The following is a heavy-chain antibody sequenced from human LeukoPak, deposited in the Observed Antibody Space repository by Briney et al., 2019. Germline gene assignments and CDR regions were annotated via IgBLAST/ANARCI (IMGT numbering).Heavy chain of an antibody. V-gene: IGHV4-4*02. J-gene: IGHJ4*02. CDR2: IYHSGST. Sequence: RSRTLSLTCAVSGGSISSSSWWCGVRQPPGKGLVGIGEIYHSGSTNYNPSLKSRVTISVDKPKNQFSLKLSSVTAADTAVYYCARYSGSLGLDYWGQGTLVTVSS. D-gene: IGHD1-26*01. CDR1: GGSISSSSW. CDR3: ARYSGSLGLDY.